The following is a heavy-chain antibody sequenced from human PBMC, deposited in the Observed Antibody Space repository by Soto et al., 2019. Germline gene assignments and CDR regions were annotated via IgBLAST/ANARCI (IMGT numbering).Heavy chain of an antibody. V-gene: IGHV1-69*01. D-gene: IGHD2-15*01. CDR1: GGTFSSYA. Sequence: QVQLVQSGAEVKKPGSSVKVSCKASGGTFSSYAISWVRQAPGQGLEWMGGIIPIFGTANYAQKFQGRVTITADESTSTAYMELSSLRSEDTAVYYCARDGRGYCSGGSCFRYFDYWGQGTLVTVSS. CDR3: ARDGRGYCSGGSCFRYFDY. CDR2: IIPIFGTA. J-gene: IGHJ4*02.